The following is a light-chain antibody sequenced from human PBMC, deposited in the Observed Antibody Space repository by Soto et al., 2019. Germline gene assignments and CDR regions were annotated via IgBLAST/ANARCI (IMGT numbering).Light chain of an antibody. Sequence: EIVLTQSPATLSLSPGERATLSCGASQSVSSSSLAWYQQKPGLAPRLLIYDASSSATGIPDRFSGSGSGTDFTLTISRLESEDFAAYYCQQYGSSPLTFGQGTKLEIK. CDR3: QQYGSSPLT. J-gene: IGKJ2*01. CDR2: DAS. V-gene: IGKV3D-20*01. CDR1: QSVSSSS.